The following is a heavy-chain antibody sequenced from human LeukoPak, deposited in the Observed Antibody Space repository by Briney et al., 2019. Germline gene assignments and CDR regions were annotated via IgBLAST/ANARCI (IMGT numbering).Heavy chain of an antibody. J-gene: IGHJ4*02. D-gene: IGHD4-23*01. CDR1: GYTLTELS. V-gene: IGHV1-24*01. CDR2: FNPEDGET. Sequence: ASVKVSCKVSGYTLTELSMHWVRQAPGKGLEWMGGFNPEDGETIYAQKFQGRVTMTEDTSTDTAYMELSSLRSEDTAVYYCATGDPDYGGNSDYWGQGTLVTVSS. CDR3: ATGDPDYGGNSDY.